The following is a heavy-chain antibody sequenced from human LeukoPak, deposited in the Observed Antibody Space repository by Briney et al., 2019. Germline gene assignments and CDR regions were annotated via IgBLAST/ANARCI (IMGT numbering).Heavy chain of an antibody. CDR3: AKVRRGSGPSWFDP. J-gene: IGHJ5*02. Sequence: PGGSLRLSCAASGFTFSAYTMNWVRQAPGKGLEWVSSISSSSSYIYYADSVKGRFTISRDNAKNSLYLQMNSLRAEDTAVYYCAKVRRGSGPSWFDPWGQGTLVTVSS. CDR1: GFTFSAYT. V-gene: IGHV3-21*01. D-gene: IGHD3-10*01. CDR2: ISSSSSYI.